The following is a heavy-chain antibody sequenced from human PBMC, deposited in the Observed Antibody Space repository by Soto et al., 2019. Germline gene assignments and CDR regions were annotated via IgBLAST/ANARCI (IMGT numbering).Heavy chain of an antibody. CDR1: ADTFTSYY. D-gene: IGHD1-26*01. CDR3: ARDLHSGYGMDV. Sequence: ASVKVSCKAPADTFTSYYIHWVRQAPGHGLEWMGIINPSGGSTSYAQKFQGRVTMTRDTSTSTVYMELSSLRSEDTAVYYCARDLHSGYGMDVWGQGTTVTVSS. V-gene: IGHV1-46*01. J-gene: IGHJ6*02. CDR2: INPSGGST.